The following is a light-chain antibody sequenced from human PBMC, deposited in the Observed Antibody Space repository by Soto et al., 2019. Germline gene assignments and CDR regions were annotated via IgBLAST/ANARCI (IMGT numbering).Light chain of an antibody. V-gene: IGKV3-20*01. Sequence: EIVLTQSPGTLSLSPGERATLPCRASQSVKSSYLAWYQHKPGQAPRLLIYGTSSRATGIPDRFSGSGSGTDFTLTIIRLEPEDFAVYYCQQYCSSITFGQGTRLEIK. J-gene: IGKJ5*01. CDR3: QQYCSSIT. CDR1: QSVKSSY. CDR2: GTS.